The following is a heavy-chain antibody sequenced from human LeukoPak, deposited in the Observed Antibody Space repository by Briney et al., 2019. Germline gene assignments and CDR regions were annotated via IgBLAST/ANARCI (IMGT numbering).Heavy chain of an antibody. CDR3: ARDPNLDHSRYFDWSLDY. CDR1: GGTFSSYA. Sequence: ASVKVSCKASGGTFSSYAISWVRQAPGQGLEWMGGIIPIFGTANCAQKFQGRVTITADESTSTAYMELSSLRSEDTAVYYCARDPNLDHSRYFDWSLDYWGQGTLVTVSS. J-gene: IGHJ4*02. CDR2: IIPIFGTA. D-gene: IGHD3-9*01. V-gene: IGHV1-69*13.